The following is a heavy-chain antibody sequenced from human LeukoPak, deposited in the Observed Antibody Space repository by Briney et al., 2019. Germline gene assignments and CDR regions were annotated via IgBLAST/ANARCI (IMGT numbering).Heavy chain of an antibody. V-gene: IGHV3-30*18. CDR3: AKELYGKSWYED. Sequence: PGGSLRHSCEASGFTFSRYGMHWVRQAPGKGLEWVAVISYDGSDKYYADSVKGRFTISRDNSKNTLYLQMNSLRAEDTAVYHCAKELYGKSWYEDWGQGTLVTVSS. CDR1: GFTFSRYG. CDR2: ISYDGSDK. J-gene: IGHJ4*02. D-gene: IGHD6-13*01.